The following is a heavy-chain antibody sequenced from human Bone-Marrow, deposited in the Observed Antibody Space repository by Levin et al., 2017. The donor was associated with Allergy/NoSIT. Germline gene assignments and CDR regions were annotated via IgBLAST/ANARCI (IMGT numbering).Heavy chain of an antibody. Sequence: PGGSLRLSCSASGFNFSSYWMHWVRQAPGKGLVWVSRINRDGSSTSYADSVKGRFTISRDNAKNTLYLQMNSLRAEDTSVYYCARDRVTTNWYSDLWSRGTLVTVSS. V-gene: IGHV3-74*01. CDR3: ARDRVTTNWYSDL. CDR2: INRDGSST. CDR1: GFNFSSYW. J-gene: IGHJ2*01. D-gene: IGHD4-17*01.